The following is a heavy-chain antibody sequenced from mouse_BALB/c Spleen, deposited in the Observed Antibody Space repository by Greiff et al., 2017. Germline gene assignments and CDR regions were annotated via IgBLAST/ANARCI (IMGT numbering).Heavy chain of an antibody. D-gene: IGHD2-4*01. CDR1: GFTFSDYY. CDR3: ARGYYDYAYAMDY. J-gene: IGHJ4*01. Sequence: EVKLVESGGGLVKPGGSLKLSCAASGFTFSDYYMYWVRQTPEKRLEWVATISDGGSYTYYPDSVKGRFTISRDNAKNNLYLQMSSLKSEDTAMYYCARGYYDYAYAMDYWGQGTSVTVSS. V-gene: IGHV5-4*02. CDR2: ISDGGSYT.